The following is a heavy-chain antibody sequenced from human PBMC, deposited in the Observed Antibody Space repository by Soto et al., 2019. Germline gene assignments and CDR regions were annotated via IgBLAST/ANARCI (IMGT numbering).Heavy chain of an antibody. V-gene: IGHV4-31*03. CDR2: IYYSGST. Sequence: TLSLTCTVSGGSISSGGYYWSWIRQHPGKGLEWIGYIYYSGSTYYNPSLKSRVTISVDTSKNQFSLKLSSVTSADTAVYYCAIGCCSGGSCYRYFQHWGQGTLVTVSS. CDR3: AIGCCSGGSCYRYFQH. J-gene: IGHJ1*01. D-gene: IGHD2-15*01. CDR1: GGSISSGGYY.